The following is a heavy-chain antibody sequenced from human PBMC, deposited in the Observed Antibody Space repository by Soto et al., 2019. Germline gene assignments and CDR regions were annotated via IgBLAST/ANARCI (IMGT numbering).Heavy chain of an antibody. CDR1: GGFISSEGYY. CDR2: VHHSGST. J-gene: IGHJ4*02. Sequence: PSETLPLTCSVSGGFISSEGYYWVWIRQPPGKGLEWIGSVHHSGSTYYNPSLKSRVAMSVDTSKNHFSLSLYSVTAADTALYFCARWNSWFGGNYVDYWGQGALVTVSS. V-gene: IGHV4-39*02. CDR3: ARWNSWFGGNYVDY. D-gene: IGHD1-26*01.